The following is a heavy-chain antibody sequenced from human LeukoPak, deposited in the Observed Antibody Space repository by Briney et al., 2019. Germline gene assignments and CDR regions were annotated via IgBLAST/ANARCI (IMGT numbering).Heavy chain of an antibody. D-gene: IGHD2-2*01. Sequence: GGSLRLSCAASGFTFSSCAMSWVRQAPGKGLEWVSAISGSGGSTYYADSVKGRFTISRDNSKNTLYLQMNSLRAEDTAVYYCAKGEQIVVVPAAMCYWGQGTLVTVSS. CDR3: AKGEQIVVVPAAMCY. CDR2: ISGSGGST. V-gene: IGHV3-23*01. J-gene: IGHJ4*02. CDR1: GFTFSSCA.